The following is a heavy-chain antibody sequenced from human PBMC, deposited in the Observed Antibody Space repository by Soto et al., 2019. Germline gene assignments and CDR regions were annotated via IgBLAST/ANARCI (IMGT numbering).Heavy chain of an antibody. J-gene: IGHJ3*02. V-gene: IGHV3-30-3*01. D-gene: IGHD6-25*01. CDR3: ARGLGLNAAEDAFDI. CDR1: GFTVSSYA. CDR2: ISYDGSNK. Sequence: QVQLVESGGGVVQPGRSLRLSCAASGFTVSSYAMHWVRQAPGKGLEWVAVISYDGSNKYYADSVKGRFTISRDNSKNTLYLQMNSLRAEDTAVYYCARGLGLNAAEDAFDIWGQGTMVTVSS.